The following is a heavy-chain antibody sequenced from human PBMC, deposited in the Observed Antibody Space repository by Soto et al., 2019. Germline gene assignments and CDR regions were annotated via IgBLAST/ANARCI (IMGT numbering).Heavy chain of an antibody. CDR3: GTITGTPA. D-gene: IGHD3-3*01. CDR2: ISGSGGST. J-gene: IGHJ5*02. V-gene: IGHV3-23*01. CDR1: GFTLSSYA. Sequence: EVQLLESGGGLVQPGGSLRLSCAASGFTLSSYAMSWVRQAPGKGLEWVSGISGSGGSTYYADSVKGRCTISRDNSKNTLYLQMHSLRADDTAVYYCGTITGTPAWGQGTLVTVYS.